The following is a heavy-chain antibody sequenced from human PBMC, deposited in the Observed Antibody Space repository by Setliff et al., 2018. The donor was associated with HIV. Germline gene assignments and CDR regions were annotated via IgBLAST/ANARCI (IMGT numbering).Heavy chain of an antibody. D-gene: IGHD5-18*01. CDR1: GFTFSSYA. J-gene: IGHJ4*02. Sequence: GGSLRLSCAASGFTFSSYAMTWVRQAPAKGLVWVSAISGSGGSTYYADSVKGRFTISRDNSKNTLYLQMNSLRAEDTAVYYCAKDGPAVDTAKDYWGQGTLVTVSS. CDR2: ISGSGGST. CDR3: AKDGPAVDTAKDY. V-gene: IGHV3-23*01.